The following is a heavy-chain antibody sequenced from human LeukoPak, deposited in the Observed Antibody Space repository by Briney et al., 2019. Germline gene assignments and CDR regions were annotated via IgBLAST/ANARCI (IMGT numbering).Heavy chain of an antibody. Sequence: ASVKVSCKASGYTFTGHGISWVRQAPGQGLEWMGWISVYNGNTEYAERFQGRVTLTTDTFTTTAFMELRSLKSDDTAVYYCARGWDSSSSSGVWAWIDTWGQGTLVTVSS. V-gene: IGHV1-18*01. CDR3: ARGWDSSSSSGVWAWIDT. J-gene: IGHJ5*02. CDR1: GYTFTGHG. D-gene: IGHD6-13*01. CDR2: ISVYNGNT.